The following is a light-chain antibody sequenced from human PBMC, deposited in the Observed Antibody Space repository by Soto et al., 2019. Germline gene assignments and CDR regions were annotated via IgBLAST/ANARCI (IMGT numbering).Light chain of an antibody. CDR1: QIVSSSY. CDR3: QQYGSSPRT. V-gene: IGKV3-20*01. CDR2: GAS. J-gene: IGKJ1*01. Sequence: EIVLTQSPGTLSLSPGERATLSCRASQIVSSSYLAWYQHRFGQAPRLLIYGASTRATGLPDRFSGSGSGTDFTLTISSLDLEDFAVYYCQQYGSSPRTFGQGTKVKIK.